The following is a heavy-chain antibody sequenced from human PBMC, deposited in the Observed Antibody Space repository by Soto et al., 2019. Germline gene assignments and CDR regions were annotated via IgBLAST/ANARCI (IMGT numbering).Heavy chain of an antibody. Sequence: EAQLLESGGELIQPGGSLRLSCAASGFTYSSHGMSWVRQAPGKGLEWIAGLSRGGGSTYYADSVKGRFTISRDNSKNTLDLIMNSLRVEDTALYYCARDGQDRTDAFDIWGQGTMVTVSS. CDR2: LSRGGGST. CDR1: GFTYSSHG. CDR3: ARDGQDRTDAFDI. J-gene: IGHJ3*02. D-gene: IGHD1-1*01. V-gene: IGHV3-23*01.